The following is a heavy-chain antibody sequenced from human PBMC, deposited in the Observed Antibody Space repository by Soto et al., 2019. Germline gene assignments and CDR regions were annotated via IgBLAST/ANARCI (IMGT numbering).Heavy chain of an antibody. CDR3: ARDYGAARDH. D-gene: IGHD4-17*01. V-gene: IGHV1-18*01. CDR1: GYTFSNFG. Sequence: QVHLVQSGAEVKKTGASVKVSCKTSGYTFSNFGISWVRQAPGQGFEWLGWISGYNGNSKSAQKCQDRVKSTTDTPTSTGYLELRRLKSDDSAVYYCARDYGAARDHWGQGTLVTVSS. CDR2: ISGYNGNS. J-gene: IGHJ5*02.